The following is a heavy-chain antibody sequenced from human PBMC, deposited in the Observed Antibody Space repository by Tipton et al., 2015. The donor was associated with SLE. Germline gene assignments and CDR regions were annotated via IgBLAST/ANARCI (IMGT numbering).Heavy chain of an antibody. Sequence: TLSLTCAVYGGSFSGYYWSWIRQPPGKGLEWIGEINHSGSTKYNPSLKSRVTISVVTSKNQFSLKLSSVTAADTAVYYCARLIAARLPFDYWGQGTLVTVSS. J-gene: IGHJ4*02. V-gene: IGHV4-34*01. CDR1: GGSFSGYY. D-gene: IGHD6-6*01. CDR3: ARLIAARLPFDY. CDR2: INHSGST.